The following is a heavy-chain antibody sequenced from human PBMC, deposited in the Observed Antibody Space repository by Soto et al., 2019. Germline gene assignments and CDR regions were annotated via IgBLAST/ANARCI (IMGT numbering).Heavy chain of an antibody. CDR3: ARAGAEYSSSYDHYGMDV. CDR2: INHSGST. V-gene: IGHV4-34*01. J-gene: IGHJ6*02. CDR1: GGSFSGYY. Sequence: SETLSLTCAVYGGSFSGYYWSWIRQPPGKGLEWIGEINHSGSTNYNPSLKSRVTISVDTSKNQFSLKPSSVTAADTAVYYCARAGAEYSSSYDHYGMDVWGQGTTVTVSS. D-gene: IGHD6-6*01.